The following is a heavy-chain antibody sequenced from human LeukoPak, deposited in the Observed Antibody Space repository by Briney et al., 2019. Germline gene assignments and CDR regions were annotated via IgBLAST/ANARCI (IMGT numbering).Heavy chain of an antibody. CDR3: AKSTAMVQGINDY. J-gene: IGHJ4*02. Sequence: PNIKQDGSEKYYVASVKGPFTISRDNSKNTLYLQMNSLRAEDTAVYYCAKSTAMVQGINDYWGQGTLVTVSS. D-gene: IGHD5-18*01. CDR2: IKQDGSEK. V-gene: IGHV3-7*01.